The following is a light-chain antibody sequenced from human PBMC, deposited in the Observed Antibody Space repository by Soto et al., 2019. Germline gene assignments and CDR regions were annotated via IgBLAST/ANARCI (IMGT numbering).Light chain of an antibody. J-gene: IGLJ3*02. CDR2: EVS. CDR3: TSYTRSSTWV. Sequence: QSVLTQPASVSGSPGQSITISCTGTSSDVGGYNYVSWYQQHPGKPPKLMIYEVSNRPSGISNRFSGSKSGNTASLTISGLQAEDEADYYCTSYTRSSTWVFGGGTKLTVL. V-gene: IGLV2-14*01. CDR1: SSDVGGYNY.